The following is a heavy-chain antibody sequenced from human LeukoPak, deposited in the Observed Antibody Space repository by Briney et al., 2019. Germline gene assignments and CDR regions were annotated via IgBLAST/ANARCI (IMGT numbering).Heavy chain of an antibody. V-gene: IGHV4-59*01. Sequence: SETLSLTCTVSGGSIRGYFWTWIRQPPGKGLEWIGYIYYSGSTNYSPSLESRVTIAVDTSKNQFSLRLSSVTAADTAVYYCAMAYSISWYYSDYWGQGTLVTVSS. J-gene: IGHJ4*02. CDR1: GGSIRGYF. CDR2: IYYSGST. CDR3: AMAYSISWYYSDY. D-gene: IGHD6-13*01.